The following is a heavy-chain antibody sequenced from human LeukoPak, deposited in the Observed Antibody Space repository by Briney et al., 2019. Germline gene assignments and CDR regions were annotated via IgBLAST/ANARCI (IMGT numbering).Heavy chain of an antibody. J-gene: IGHJ4*02. CDR3: AKRGTAAKVNSYALGN. V-gene: IGHV3-23*01. CDR1: GFTFSNFA. Sequence: PGGSLRLSCAASGFTFSNFAMHWVRQAPGKGLEWVSGISGVGFDTYYADSVKGRFTISRDKSKNTVYLQMNSLRVEDTAIYYCAKRGTAAKVNSYALGNWGQGTLVTVSS. D-gene: IGHD3-16*01. CDR2: ISGVGFDT.